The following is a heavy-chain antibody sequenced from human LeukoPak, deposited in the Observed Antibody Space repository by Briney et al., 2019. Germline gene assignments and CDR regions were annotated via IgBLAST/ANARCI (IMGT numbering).Heavy chain of an antibody. V-gene: IGHV1-24*01. D-gene: IGHD3-10*01. CDR2: FDPEDGET. Sequence: VASVKVSCKVYGYTLTELSMHWVRQAPGKGLEWMGGFDPEDGETIYAQKFQGRVTMTEDTSTDTAYTELSSLRSEDTAVYYCATGLWFGELSLDIGYWGQGTLVTVSS. CDR1: GYTLTELS. J-gene: IGHJ4*02. CDR3: ATGLWFGELSLDIGY.